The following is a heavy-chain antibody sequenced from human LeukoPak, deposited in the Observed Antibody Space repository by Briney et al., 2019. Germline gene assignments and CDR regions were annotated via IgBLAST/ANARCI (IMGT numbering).Heavy chain of an antibody. Sequence: GGSLRLSCAASGFTFSSFGMHWVRQAPGKGLEWVADIWYSGSNKYYAESVKGRFTISRDNSKNTLYLQMNSLRAEDTAVYYCSRGGYGDYNNWFDPWGQGTLVIVSS. V-gene: IGHV3-33*01. D-gene: IGHD4-17*01. CDR3: SRGGYGDYNNWFDP. CDR1: GFTFSSFG. CDR2: IWYSGSNK. J-gene: IGHJ5*02.